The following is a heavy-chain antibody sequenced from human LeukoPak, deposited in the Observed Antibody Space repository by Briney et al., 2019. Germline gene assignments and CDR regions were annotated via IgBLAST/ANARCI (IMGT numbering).Heavy chain of an antibody. Sequence: SETLSLTCAVYGGSFSGYYWSWIRQPPGKGLEWIGEINHSGSTNYNPSLKSRVTISVDTSKNQFSLKLSSATAADTAVYYCARTTAGRDYWGQGTLVTVSS. D-gene: IGHD4-4*01. V-gene: IGHV4-34*01. CDR1: GGSFSGYY. J-gene: IGHJ4*02. CDR2: INHSGST. CDR3: ARTTAGRDY.